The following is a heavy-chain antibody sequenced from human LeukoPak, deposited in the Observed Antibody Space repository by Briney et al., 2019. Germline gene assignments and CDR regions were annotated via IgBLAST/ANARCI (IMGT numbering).Heavy chain of an antibody. CDR3: ARDREWPLDY. Sequence: PGGPLRLSCAASGFTFSSYWMTWVRQAPGKGLEWMASIRQDGSQKYYVESVKGRFTISRDNAKNSLYLQMNSLRAEDTAVYYCARDREWPLDYWGQGTLVTVSS. V-gene: IGHV3-7*03. J-gene: IGHJ4*02. D-gene: IGHD3-3*01. CDR2: IRQDGSQK. CDR1: GFTFSSYW.